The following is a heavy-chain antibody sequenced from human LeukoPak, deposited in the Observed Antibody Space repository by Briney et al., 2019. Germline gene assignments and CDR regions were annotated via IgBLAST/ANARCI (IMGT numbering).Heavy chain of an antibody. CDR3: ARVYSSSSGYYYYYYMDV. J-gene: IGHJ6*03. CDR2: IKQDGSEK. V-gene: IGHV3-7*01. CDR1: GFTFSSYW. D-gene: IGHD6-6*01. Sequence: GGSLRLSCAASGFTFSSYWMSWVRQAPGKGLEWVANIKQDGSEKYYVDSVKGRLTISRDNAKNSLYLQMNSLRAEDTAVYYCARVYSSSSGYYYYYYMDVWGKGTTVTVSS.